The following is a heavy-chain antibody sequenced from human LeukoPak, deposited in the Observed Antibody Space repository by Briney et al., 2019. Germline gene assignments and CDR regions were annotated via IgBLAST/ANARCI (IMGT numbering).Heavy chain of an antibody. V-gene: IGHV4-4*07. Sequence: PSETLSLTCTVSRGSISSYYWSWIRQPAGKGLEWIGRMYTSGSTNYNPSLKSRVTMSVDTSKNQFSLKLSSVTAADTAVYYCAREVWYGSGYYYHYWGQGTLVTVSS. CDR2: MYTSGST. CDR1: RGSISSYY. J-gene: IGHJ4*02. CDR3: AREVWYGSGYYYHY. D-gene: IGHD3-22*01.